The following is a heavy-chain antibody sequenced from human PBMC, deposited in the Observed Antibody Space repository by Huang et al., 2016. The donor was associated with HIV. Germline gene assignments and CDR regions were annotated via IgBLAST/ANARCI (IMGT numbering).Heavy chain of an antibody. Sequence: QVQLVQSGAEVKKPGSSVKVSCKASGGTFSSYAISWVRQAPGKGLEGMGGNIPIFGTANYAQKFQGRVTITADESTSTAYMELSSLRSEDTAVYYCARVESRRYYDSSGYYYWGQGTLVTVSS. D-gene: IGHD3-22*01. CDR2: NIPIFGTA. J-gene: IGHJ4*02. V-gene: IGHV1-69*01. CDR1: GGTFSSYA. CDR3: ARVESRRYYDSSGYYY.